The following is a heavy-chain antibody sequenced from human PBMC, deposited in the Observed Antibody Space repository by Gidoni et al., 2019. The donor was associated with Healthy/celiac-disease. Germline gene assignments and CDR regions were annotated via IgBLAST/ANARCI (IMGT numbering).Heavy chain of an antibody. CDR3: AREDWSSSWYNY. J-gene: IGHJ4*02. Sequence: QVQLQQSGPGLVKPSPALSLTCAISGASVSSNSAPWKWIRQSPSRGLEWLGRKYYRSKWYNDYAVSVKSRRTINPDTSKNQFSLQLNSVTPEDTAVYYCAREDWSSSWYNYWGQGTLVTVSS. D-gene: IGHD6-13*01. V-gene: IGHV6-1*01. CDR2: KYYRSKWYN. CDR1: GASVSSNSAP.